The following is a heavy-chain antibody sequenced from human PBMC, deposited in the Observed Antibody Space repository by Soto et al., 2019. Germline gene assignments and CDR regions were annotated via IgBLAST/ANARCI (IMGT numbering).Heavy chain of an antibody. CDR1: GFTVSSSY. CDR2: IHNDNT. CDR3: AREGRIHYGMDV. D-gene: IGHD2-21*01. J-gene: IGHJ6*02. Sequence: GGSLRLSCAASGFTVSSSYMSWVRQAPGRGLEWVSFIHNDNTFYADSVKGRFTISRDNSKNTVSLQMNSLRADDTALYHCAREGRIHYGMDVWGQGTTVTVSS. V-gene: IGHV3-66*01.